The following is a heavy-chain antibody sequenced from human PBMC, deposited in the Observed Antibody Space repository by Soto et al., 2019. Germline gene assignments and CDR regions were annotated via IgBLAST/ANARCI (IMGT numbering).Heavy chain of an antibody. J-gene: IGHJ5*02. Sequence: XTLSLPCGVSGGTLASSHWWSWVRQSPGRGLEWIGNVYHTGDTNCNPSLQSRVTLSVDESNHQFSLRLTSVTAADTAVYFCAREIVTAGGKNYFDPWGPGTLGTVSS. CDR2: VYHTGDT. D-gene: IGHD2-21*02. CDR1: GGTLASSHW. V-gene: IGHV4-4*01. CDR3: AREIVTAGGKNYFDP.